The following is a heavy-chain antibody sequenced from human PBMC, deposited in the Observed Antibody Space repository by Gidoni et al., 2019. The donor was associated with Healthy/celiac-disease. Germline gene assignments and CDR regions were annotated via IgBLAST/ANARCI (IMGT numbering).Heavy chain of an antibody. Sequence: QLQLQESGPGLVKPSETLSLTCTVSGGSISSSSYYWGWIRQPPGKGLEWIGSIYYIGSTYYNPSLKSRVTISVDTTKNQFSLKLSSVTAADTAVYYCARLLPRKNFDDWGQGTLVTVSS. CDR1: GGSISSSSYY. D-gene: IGHD2-2*01. CDR2: IYYIGST. J-gene: IGHJ4*02. CDR3: ARLLPRKNFDD. V-gene: IGHV4-39*01.